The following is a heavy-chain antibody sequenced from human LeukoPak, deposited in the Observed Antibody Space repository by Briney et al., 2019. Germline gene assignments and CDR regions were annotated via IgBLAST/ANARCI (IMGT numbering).Heavy chain of an antibody. Sequence: GGSLRLSCAASGFTFSSYWMSWVRQAPGKGLEWVANIKQDGSEKYYVDSVKGRFTISRDNAKNSLYLQMNSLRAEDTAVYYCARVSDRYDFWSGYPLYYFDYWGQGTLVTVSS. J-gene: IGHJ4*02. D-gene: IGHD3-3*01. V-gene: IGHV3-7*03. CDR1: GFTFSSYW. CDR3: ARVSDRYDFWSGYPLYYFDY. CDR2: IKQDGSEK.